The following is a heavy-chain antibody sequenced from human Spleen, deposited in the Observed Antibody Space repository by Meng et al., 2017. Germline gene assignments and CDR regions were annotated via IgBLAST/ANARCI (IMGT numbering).Heavy chain of an antibody. J-gene: IGHJ6*02. CDR3: AGDDYGDYLKLNYYYYGMDV. CDR1: GFTFSSYE. CDR2: ISSSGSTI. V-gene: IGHV3-48*03. Sequence: GESLKISCAASGFTFSSYEMNWVRQAPGKGLEWVSYISSSGSTIYYADSVKGRFTISRDNAKNSLYLQMNSLRAEDTAVYYCAGDDYGDYLKLNYYYYGMDVWGQGTTVTVSS. D-gene: IGHD4-17*01.